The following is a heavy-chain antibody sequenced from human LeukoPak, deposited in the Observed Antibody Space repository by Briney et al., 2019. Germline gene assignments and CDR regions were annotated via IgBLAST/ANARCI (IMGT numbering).Heavy chain of an antibody. CDR2: INHSGST. V-gene: IGHV4-34*01. CDR1: GGSISSYY. CDR3: ARGTGKQQLVPCSY. J-gene: IGHJ4*02. Sequence: PSETLSLTCTVSGGSISSYYWSWIRQPPGKGLEWIGEINHSGSTNYNPSLKSRVTISVDTSKNQFSLKLSSVTAADTAVYYCARGTGKQQLVPCSYWGQGTLVTVSS. D-gene: IGHD6-13*01.